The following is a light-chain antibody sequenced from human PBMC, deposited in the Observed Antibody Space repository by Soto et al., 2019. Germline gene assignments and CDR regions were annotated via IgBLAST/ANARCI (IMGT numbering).Light chain of an antibody. J-gene: IGLJ1*01. V-gene: IGLV2-23*01. Sequence: SALTQPPSASGSPGQSITISCTGTSSDVGSYNLVSWYQQHPGKAPKLMIYEGNQRPSGISNRFSGSKSGNTASLAISGLQAEDEADYYCCSYAGSPYVFGTGTKVTVL. CDR2: EGN. CDR3: CSYAGSPYV. CDR1: SSDVGSYNL.